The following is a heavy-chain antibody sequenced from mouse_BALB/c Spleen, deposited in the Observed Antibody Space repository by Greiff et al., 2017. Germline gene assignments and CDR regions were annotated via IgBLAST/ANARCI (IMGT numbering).Heavy chain of an antibody. V-gene: IGHV2-9*02. J-gene: IGHJ2*01. D-gene: IGHD2-14*01. CDR1: GFSLTSYG. Sequence: VKLQESGPGLVAPSQSLSITCTVSGFSLTSYGVHWVRQPPGKGLEWLGVIWAGGSTNYNSALMSRLSISKDNSKSQVFLKMNSLQTDDTAMYCCARGDRYDNFDYWGQGTTLTVSS. CDR3: ARGDRYDNFDY. CDR2: IWAGGST.